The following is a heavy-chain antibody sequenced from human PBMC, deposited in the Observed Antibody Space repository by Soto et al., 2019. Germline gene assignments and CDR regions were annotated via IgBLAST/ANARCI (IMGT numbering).Heavy chain of an antibody. Sequence: QVQLVQSGAEVKKPGSSVKVSCKASGGTFSSYAISWVRQAPGQGLEWMGGIIPIFGTANYAQKFQVRVTITADEPTSTADMELSSLRSEDTAVYYCAAPYGSGSYYNGFDYWGQGTLVTVSS. CDR3: AAPYGSGSYYNGFDY. D-gene: IGHD3-10*01. V-gene: IGHV1-69*12. J-gene: IGHJ4*02. CDR2: IIPIFGTA. CDR1: GGTFSSYA.